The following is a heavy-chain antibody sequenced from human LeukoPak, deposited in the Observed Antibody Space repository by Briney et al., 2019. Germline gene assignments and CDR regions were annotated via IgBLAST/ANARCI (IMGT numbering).Heavy chain of an antibody. CDR1: GGSISSYY. CDR3: AKLGATVGYSPIDY. Sequence: SETLSLTCTVSGGSISSYYWTWIRQPPGKGLGLEWIGYIYYSGGTNYNPSLKSRVTISIDTSKNQISLKLSSVTAADTAVYYCAKLGATVGYSPIDYWGQGTLVTVSS. D-gene: IGHD1-26*01. V-gene: IGHV4-59*08. CDR2: IYYSGGT. J-gene: IGHJ4*02.